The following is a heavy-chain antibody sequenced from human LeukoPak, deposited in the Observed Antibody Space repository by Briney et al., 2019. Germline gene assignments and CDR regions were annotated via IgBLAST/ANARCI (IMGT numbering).Heavy chain of an antibody. D-gene: IGHD2-2*01. CDR3: ARVGVGMYHFDH. J-gene: IGHJ4*02. CDR1: GFTFSSYA. CDR2: INPDGSTT. Sequence: QPGGSLRLSCAASGFTFSSYAMSWVRQAPGKGLVWVSRINPDGSTTTYADSVEGRFTISRDNAKNTLYLQMSSLRAEDTAVYYCARVGVGMYHFDHWGQGTLVTVSS. V-gene: IGHV3-74*01.